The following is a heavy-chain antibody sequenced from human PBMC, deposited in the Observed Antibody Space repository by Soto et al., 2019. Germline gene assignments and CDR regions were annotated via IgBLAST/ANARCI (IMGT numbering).Heavy chain of an antibody. CDR1: GVSISSYY. CDR3: ARRVGRPPEYYFDY. D-gene: IGHD2-15*01. CDR2: IYYSGST. J-gene: IGHJ4*02. V-gene: IGHV4-59*01. Sequence: ETLSLACTVSGVSISSYYWSWIRQPPGKGLEWIGYIYYSGSTNYNPSIKSRVTISVDTSKNQFYLKLSSVTAADTAVYYCARRVGRPPEYYFDYWGQGTLVTVYS.